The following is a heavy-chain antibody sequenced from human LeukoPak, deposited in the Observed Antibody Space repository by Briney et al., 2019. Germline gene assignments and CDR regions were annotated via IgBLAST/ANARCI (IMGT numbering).Heavy chain of an antibody. Sequence: SAKVFCKASGGTFSSYAISWVRQAPGQGLEWMGGIIPIFGTANYVQKLQGRVTITADESTSTAYMELSSLRSEDTAVYYCARDRIAAAGNDEYYYYGMDVWGQGTTVTVSS. J-gene: IGHJ6*02. CDR3: ARDRIAAAGNDEYYYYGMDV. D-gene: IGHD6-13*01. V-gene: IGHV1-69*13. CDR2: IIPIFGTA. CDR1: GGTFSSYA.